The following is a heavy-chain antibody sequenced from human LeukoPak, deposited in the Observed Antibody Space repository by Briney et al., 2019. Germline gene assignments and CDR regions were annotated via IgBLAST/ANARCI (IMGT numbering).Heavy chain of an antibody. CDR3: AREQSRYYDSSGYFDY. Sequence: ASVKVSCKASGYSFTSYGLNWVRQAPGQGLEWMGWISAYNGKTFYAEKFQGRVTMTTDTSTSTAYMELRSLRSDDTAVYYCAREQSRYYDSSGYFDYWGQGTLVTVSS. CDR1: GYSFTSYG. CDR2: ISAYNGKT. J-gene: IGHJ4*02. V-gene: IGHV1-18*01. D-gene: IGHD3-22*01.